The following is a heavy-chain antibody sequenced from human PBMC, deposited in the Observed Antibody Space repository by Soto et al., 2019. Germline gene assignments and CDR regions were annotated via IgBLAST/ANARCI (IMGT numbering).Heavy chain of an antibody. J-gene: IGHJ4*02. CDR3: TRVSPDCSDGSCYPLN. D-gene: IGHD2-15*01. V-gene: IGHV3-49*03. Sequence: GGSLRLSCMASGFTFRDYAISWFRQAPGEGLQWVSFIRSKIYDGTTEYAASVEGRFTISRDDSNTNAYLQMNSLKIEDSGLYYCTRVSPDCSDGSCYPLNWGQGTLVTVSS. CDR2: IRSKIYDGTT. CDR1: GFTFRDYA.